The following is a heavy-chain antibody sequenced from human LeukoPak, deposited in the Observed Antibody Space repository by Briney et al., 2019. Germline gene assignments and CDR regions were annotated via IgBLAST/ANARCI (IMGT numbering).Heavy chain of an antibody. J-gene: IGHJ4*02. V-gene: IGHV3-73*01. CDR3: TTNKQYNRNPFDY. CDR1: GFTFSGSA. D-gene: IGHD1-14*01. CDR2: IRSKANSYAT. Sequence: GGSLRLSCAASGFTFSGSAMHWVRQASGKGLEWVGRIRSKANSYATAYAASVKGRFTISRDDSKNTAYLQMNSLKTEDTAVYYCTTNKQYNRNPFDYWGQGTLVTVSS.